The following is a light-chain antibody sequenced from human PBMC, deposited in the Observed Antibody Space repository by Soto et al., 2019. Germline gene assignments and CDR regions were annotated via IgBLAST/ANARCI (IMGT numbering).Light chain of an antibody. CDR2: DAS. V-gene: IGKV3-11*01. Sequence: EIVLTQSPATLSLSPGDRATLSCRASQSVNNYLAWYQQKPGQAPRLLIYDASNRASGIPARFSGSGSGTDFTLTISSLEPEDFAVYYCQERGNWPITFGQGTRLEIK. CDR1: QSVNNY. CDR3: QERGNWPIT. J-gene: IGKJ5*01.